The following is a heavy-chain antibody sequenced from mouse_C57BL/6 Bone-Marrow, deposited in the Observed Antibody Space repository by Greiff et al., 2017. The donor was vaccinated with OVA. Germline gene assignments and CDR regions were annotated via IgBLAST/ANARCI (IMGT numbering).Heavy chain of an antibody. D-gene: IGHD1-1*01. V-gene: IGHV1-61*01. J-gene: IGHJ1*03. CDR3: ARERIITTVVAKGYWYFDV. Sequence: QVQLQQSDAELVKPGASVKLSCKASGYTFTSYWMDWVKQRPGQGLEWIGNIYTSDSETHYNQKFKDKATLTVDKSSSTAYMQLSSLTSEDSAVYYCARERIITTVVAKGYWYFDVWGTGTTVTVSS. CDR2: IYTSDSET. CDR1: GYTFTSYW.